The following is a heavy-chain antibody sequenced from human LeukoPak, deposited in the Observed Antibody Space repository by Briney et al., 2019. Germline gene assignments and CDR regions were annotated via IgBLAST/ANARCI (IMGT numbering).Heavy chain of an antibody. CDR3: AKKRGLSDDESFDY. J-gene: IGHJ4*02. Sequence: GGSLRLSCAASGFTFSSYAMSWVRQAPGKGLEWVSTISGSGGSTYYADSVKGRFTISRDNSKNTLYLQMNSLRAEDTAVYYCAKKRGLSDDESFDYWGQGTLVTVSS. CDR1: GFTFSSYA. CDR2: ISGSGGST. D-gene: IGHD1-1*01. V-gene: IGHV3-23*01.